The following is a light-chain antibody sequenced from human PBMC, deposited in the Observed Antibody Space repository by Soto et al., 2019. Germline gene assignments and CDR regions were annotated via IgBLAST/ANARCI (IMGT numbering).Light chain of an antibody. J-gene: IGKJ4*01. CDR1: QSVSSNY. CDR2: GAS. Sequence: EIVLTQSPGTLSLSPGERATLSCRASQSVSSNYLAWYQQEPGQAPRLLIYGASSRATGIPDRFSGSGSVTDFTLTISRLEPEDSAVYYCQQYGTSPLTFGGGTKVEIK. V-gene: IGKV3-20*01. CDR3: QQYGTSPLT.